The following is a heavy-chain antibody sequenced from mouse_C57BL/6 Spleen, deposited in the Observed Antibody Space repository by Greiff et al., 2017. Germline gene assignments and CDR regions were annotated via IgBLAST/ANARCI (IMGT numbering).Heavy chain of an antibody. CDR1: GYTFTDYY. D-gene: IGHD2-1*01. CDR2: INPNNGGT. J-gene: IGHJ2*01. V-gene: IGHV1-26*01. Sequence: EVQLQQSGPELVKPGASVKISCKASGYTFTDYYMNWVKRSHGKSLEWIGDINPNNGGTSYNQKFKGKATLTVDKSSSTAYMELRSLTSEDSAVYYCARRDGKNYFDYWGQGTTLTVSS. CDR3: ARRDGKNYFDY.